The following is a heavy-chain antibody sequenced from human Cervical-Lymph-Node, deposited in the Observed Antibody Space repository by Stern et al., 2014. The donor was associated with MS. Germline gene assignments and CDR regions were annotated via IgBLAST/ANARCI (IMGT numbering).Heavy chain of an antibody. D-gene: IGHD1-26*01. V-gene: IGHV4-30-2*01. J-gene: IGHJ5*01. CDR3: ARGSYTKPFDS. Sequence: QLQLQESGSGLVKPSQTLSLTCAVSGDSLNRGYSWYWIRQPPGKGLEWIGYIYHTGRAFYNESLTSRVTISVYNSKNQSSLDLTSVTAADTAVYYCARGSYTKPFDSWGQGILVTVSS. CDR1: GDSLNRGYS. CDR2: IYHTGRA.